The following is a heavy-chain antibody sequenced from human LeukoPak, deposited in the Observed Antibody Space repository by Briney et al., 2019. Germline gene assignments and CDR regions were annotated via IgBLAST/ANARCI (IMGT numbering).Heavy chain of an antibody. CDR2: INHSGSA. J-gene: IGHJ4*02. CDR3: AGGGYSSGS. V-gene: IGHV4-34*01. CDR1: GGSFSGYY. D-gene: IGHD6-19*01. Sequence: PSETLSLTCAVFGGSFSGYYWSGLRQPPGKGLEWIGEINHSGSAKYNPSLKSRVTISIDTSKNQFSLNLSSVTAADTALYYCAGGGYSSGSWGQGTLVTVSS.